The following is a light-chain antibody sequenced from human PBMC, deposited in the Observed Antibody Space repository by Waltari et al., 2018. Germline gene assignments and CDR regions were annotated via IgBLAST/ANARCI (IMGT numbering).Light chain of an antibody. V-gene: IGKV1-5*03. CDR2: KAS. CDR1: QSISTW. CDR3: QQYNSYHT. Sequence: DIQMTQPPSTLSASVVDRITITCRASQSISTWLAWYQQKTGKAPKLLIYKASNLESGVPSRFSGSGSGTEFTLTISSLQPDDFATYYCQQYNSYHTFGQGTKLEIK. J-gene: IGKJ2*01.